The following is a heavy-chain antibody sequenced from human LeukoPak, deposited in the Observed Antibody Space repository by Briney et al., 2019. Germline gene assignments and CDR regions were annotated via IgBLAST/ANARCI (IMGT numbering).Heavy chain of an antibody. J-gene: IGHJ4*02. Sequence: PSETLSLTCAVYGGSFSGYYWSWIRQPPGKGLEWIGEINHSGSTNYNPSLKSRVTISVDTSKNQFSLKLSSVTAADTAVYYCARNILNPGRYSSSWYRFDYWGQGTLVTVSP. CDR1: GGSFSGYY. D-gene: IGHD6-13*01. CDR3: ARNILNPGRYSSSWYRFDY. V-gene: IGHV4-34*01. CDR2: INHSGST.